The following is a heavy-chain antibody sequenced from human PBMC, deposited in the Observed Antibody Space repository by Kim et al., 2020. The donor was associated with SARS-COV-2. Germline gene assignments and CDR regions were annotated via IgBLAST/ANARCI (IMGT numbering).Heavy chain of an antibody. Sequence: GGSLRLSCAASGFIFSDHYMDWVRQAPGKGLEWVGRIQNKPNSYTSAYAATVKGRFTVSRDDSTHSLYLQMHSLKTDDTYVYYCSRLFWARLSHWGQGT. CDR3: SRLFWARLSH. CDR1: GFIFSDHY. D-gene: IGHD3-16*01. V-gene: IGHV3-72*01. J-gene: IGHJ1*01. CDR2: IQNKPNSYTS.